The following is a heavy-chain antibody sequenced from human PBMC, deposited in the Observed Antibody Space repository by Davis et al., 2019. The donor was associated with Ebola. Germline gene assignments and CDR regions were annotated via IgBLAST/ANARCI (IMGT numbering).Heavy chain of an antibody. CDR3: ASEATAMVYYYYGMDV. CDR2: INHSVST. Sequence: SHTLSLTCAAYGRSFSGYYCCWIRQPPGKGLEWIGEINHSVSTNYNPSLKSRVTISVDTSKHQFSLKLSSVTAADTAVYYCASEATAMVYYYYGMDVWGQGTTVTVSS. D-gene: IGHD5-18*01. J-gene: IGHJ6*02. V-gene: IGHV4-34*01. CDR1: GRSFSGYY.